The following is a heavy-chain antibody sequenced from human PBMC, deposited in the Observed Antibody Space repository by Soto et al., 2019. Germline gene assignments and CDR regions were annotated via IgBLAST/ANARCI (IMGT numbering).Heavy chain of an antibody. V-gene: IGHV4-31*03. J-gene: IGHJ5*02. CDR3: ARAAPWIGVILFGWFDP. Sequence: SETLSLTCTVSGGSISSGGYYWSWIRQHPGKGLEWIGYIYYSGSTYYNTSLKSRVTISVDTSKNQFSLKLSSVTAADTVVYYCARAAPWIGVILFGWFDPWGQGTLVTVSS. CDR1: GGSISSGGYY. D-gene: IGHD3-10*01. CDR2: IYYSGST.